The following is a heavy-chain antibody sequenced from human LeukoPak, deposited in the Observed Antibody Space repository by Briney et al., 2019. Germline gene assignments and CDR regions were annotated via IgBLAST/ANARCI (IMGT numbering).Heavy chain of an antibody. J-gene: IGHJ2*01. CDR1: GYTFTGYY. V-gene: IGHV1-8*03. CDR2: MNPNSGNT. D-gene: IGHD3-22*01. CDR3: ASSTSLYDSSGYYHWYFDL. Sequence: ASVKVSCKASGYTFTGYYMHWVRQATGQGLEWMGWMNPNSGNTGYAQKFQGRVTITRNTSISTAYMELSSLRSEDTAVYYCASSTSLYDSSGYYHWYFDLWGRGTLVTVSS.